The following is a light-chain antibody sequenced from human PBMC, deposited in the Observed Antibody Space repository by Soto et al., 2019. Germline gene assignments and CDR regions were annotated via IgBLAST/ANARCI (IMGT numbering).Light chain of an antibody. Sequence: IVLTQSPGTLSLSPWERATLSCRASQSVYNNLAWYQQKPGQAPRLLIYRASTRATGVPARFSGSGSGTEFTLTISSLQSEDFTVYSCLQYHNLWAFGQGTKVDIK. J-gene: IGKJ1*01. CDR1: QSVYNN. CDR2: RAS. V-gene: IGKV3-15*01. CDR3: LQYHNLWA.